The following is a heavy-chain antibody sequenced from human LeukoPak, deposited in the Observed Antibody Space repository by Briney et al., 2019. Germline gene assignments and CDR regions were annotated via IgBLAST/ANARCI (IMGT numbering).Heavy chain of an antibody. CDR2: TSYDGSKK. Sequence: GGSLRLSCADSGFTFRSYAMHWVRQAPGKGLEWVAVTSYDGSKKYYADSVKGRFTISRDNSKNTLYLQMSSLRVEDTAVYYCARGNYDILTGSAFDYWSQGTLVTVSS. V-gene: IGHV3-30*04. D-gene: IGHD3-9*01. J-gene: IGHJ4*02. CDR1: GFTFRSYA. CDR3: ARGNYDILTGSAFDY.